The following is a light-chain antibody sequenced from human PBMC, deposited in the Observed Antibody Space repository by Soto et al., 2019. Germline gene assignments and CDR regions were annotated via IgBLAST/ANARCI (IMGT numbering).Light chain of an antibody. CDR1: QSVGSSY. J-gene: IGKJ1*01. CDR2: GTS. V-gene: IGKV3-20*01. CDR3: QQYGSSPWT. Sequence: EIVLTQSPGTLSLSPGESATLSCRASQSVGSSYFAWYQHKPGQAPRLLIYGTSSGATGIPDRFSGSGSGTDLTLTINRLEPEDFALYYCQQYGSSPWTFGQGTKVDIK.